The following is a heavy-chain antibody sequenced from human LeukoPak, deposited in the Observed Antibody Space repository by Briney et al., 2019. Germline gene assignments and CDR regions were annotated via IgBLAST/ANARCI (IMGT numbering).Heavy chain of an antibody. D-gene: IGHD6-25*01. J-gene: IGHJ4*02. CDR3: ARESEAAGTYYLDH. Sequence: GGSLRLSCAASGFTFNEFWMHWVRQVPGKGLMWVSRIHKDGLHTRYADSMKGRFTISRDNAENTVYLQLNSLRVEDTAVYYCARESEAAGTYYLDHWGQGNLVTVSS. CDR2: IHKDGLHT. V-gene: IGHV3-74*01. CDR1: GFTFNEFW.